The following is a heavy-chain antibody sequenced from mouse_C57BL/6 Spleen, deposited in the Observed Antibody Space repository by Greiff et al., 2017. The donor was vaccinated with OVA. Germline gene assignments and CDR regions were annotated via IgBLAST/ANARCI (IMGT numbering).Heavy chain of an antibody. J-gene: IGHJ2*01. CDR3: ARVGIGSNYFDY. V-gene: IGHV1-50*01. CDR2: IDPSDSYT. Sequence: QVQLQQPGAELVKPGASVKLSCKASGYTFTSYWMQWVKQRPGQGLEWIGEIDPSDSYTNYNQKFKGKATLTVDTSSSTAYMQLSSLTSEDSAVYYCARVGIGSNYFDYWGQGTTLTVSS. D-gene: IGHD2-14*01. CDR1: GYTFTSYW.